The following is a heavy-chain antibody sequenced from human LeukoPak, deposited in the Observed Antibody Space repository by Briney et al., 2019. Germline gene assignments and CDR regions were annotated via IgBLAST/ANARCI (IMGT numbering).Heavy chain of an antibody. CDR1: GFTFSSYG. CDR3: AKEFQWLPLPHS. J-gene: IGHJ4*02. CDR2: ISDDGINK. V-gene: IGHV3-30*18. Sequence: PGGSLRLSCAASGFTFSSYGMHWVRQAPGKGLEWVAVISDDGINKYYADSVKGRFTISRDNSKDTLYLQMSSVRAEDTAMYYCAKEFQWLPLPHSWGQGTLVTVSS. D-gene: IGHD6-19*01.